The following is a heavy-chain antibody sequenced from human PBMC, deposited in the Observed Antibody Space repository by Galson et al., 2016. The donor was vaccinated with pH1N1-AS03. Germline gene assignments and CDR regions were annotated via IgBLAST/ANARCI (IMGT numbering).Heavy chain of an antibody. V-gene: IGHV2-5*02. D-gene: IGHD5-12*01. CDR2: VHRDGVH. CDR1: GFPLGTTSVG. J-gene: IGHJ3*01. CDR3: TKTSGYDFDF. Sequence: PALVKPTQTLTLTCSFSGFPLGTTSVGLAWIRQPPGEALEWLVLVHRDGVHRLSPSLRGRHHITKDTAKNQVGLKMTNRGRADTGTYFGTKTSGYDFDFWGQG.